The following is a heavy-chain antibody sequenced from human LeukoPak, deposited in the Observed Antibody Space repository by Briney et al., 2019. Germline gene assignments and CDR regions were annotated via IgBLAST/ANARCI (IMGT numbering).Heavy chain of an antibody. CDR3: ARLITVVRGVSSVDY. D-gene: IGHD3-10*01. Sequence: PSETLSLTCGVYGGSFSDYYWNWIRQPPGKGLEWIGEISHSGGTNYNPSLKSRVTISVDTSKNQFSLKLSSVTAADTAVYYCARLITVVRGVSSVDYWGQGTLVTVSS. CDR1: GGSFSDYY. CDR2: ISHSGGT. J-gene: IGHJ4*02. V-gene: IGHV4-34*01.